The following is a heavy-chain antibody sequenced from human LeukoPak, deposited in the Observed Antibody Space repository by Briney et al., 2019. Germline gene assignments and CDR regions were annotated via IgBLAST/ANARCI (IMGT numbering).Heavy chain of an antibody. Sequence: GGSLRLSCAASGFIFTSHGMHWVRQAPGKGLEWVAVIWFDGSNQFYADSAKGRFTISRDNSKNTLYLQMNSLRAEDTVVYYCARGPYSSSWYYFEYWGQGTLVTVSS. D-gene: IGHD6-13*01. V-gene: IGHV3-33*01. CDR1: GFIFTSHG. J-gene: IGHJ4*02. CDR2: IWFDGSNQ. CDR3: ARGPYSSSWYYFEY.